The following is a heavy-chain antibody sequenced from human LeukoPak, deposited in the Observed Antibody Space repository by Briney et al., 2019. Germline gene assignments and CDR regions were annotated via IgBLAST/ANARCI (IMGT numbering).Heavy chain of an antibody. CDR3: ATRPYGSGSYYNGAYYFDY. CDR1: LGSLSGSSYC. Sequence: LETLSLSCTVSLGSLSGSSYCCGSVRQPPGKWLAWIGCIYYSVSTYYNPSLKSRVPISVETSKNQYSLTLSSVTAADTAVHYCATRPYGSGSYYNGAYYFDYWGQGTLVTVPP. J-gene: IGHJ4*02. D-gene: IGHD3-10*01. CDR2: IYYSVST. V-gene: IGHV4-39*01.